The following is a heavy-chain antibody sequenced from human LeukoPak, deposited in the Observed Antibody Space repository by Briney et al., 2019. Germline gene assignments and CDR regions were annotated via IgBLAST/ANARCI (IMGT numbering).Heavy chain of an antibody. D-gene: IGHD4-23*01. CDR2: ISVYNGNT. Sequence: GASVNVSCKASGYTFSIYGFSWVRQAPGQGLEWMGWISVYNGNTNYAQKFQGRVTMTTDTSTSTAHMELRSLRSDDTAVYYCARQGYSGHSQGAADYWGQGTLVTVSS. CDR1: GYTFSIYG. J-gene: IGHJ4*02. V-gene: IGHV1-18*01. CDR3: ARQGYSGHSQGAADY.